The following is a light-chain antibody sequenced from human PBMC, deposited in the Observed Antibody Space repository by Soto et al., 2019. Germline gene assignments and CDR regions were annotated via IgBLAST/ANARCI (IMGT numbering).Light chain of an antibody. CDR2: ANK. V-gene: IGLV1-40*01. CDR1: NSNIGLGYD. J-gene: IGLJ1*01. Sequence: QSVLTQPPSVSGAPGQRVTISCTGSNSNIGLGYDVHWYQQLPGTAPKLLIYANKKRPSGVPDRFSGSKSGTSASLAITGLQAEDEGDYFCQSYDSDLSSLGYVFGTGTKVTVL. CDR3: QSYDSDLSSLGYV.